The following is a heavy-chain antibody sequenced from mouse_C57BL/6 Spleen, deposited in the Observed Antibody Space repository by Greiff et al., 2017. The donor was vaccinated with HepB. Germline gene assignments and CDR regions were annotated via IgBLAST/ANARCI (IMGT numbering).Heavy chain of an antibody. CDR1: GYAFTNYL. J-gene: IGHJ4*01. CDR2: INPGSGRT. V-gene: IGHV1-54*01. Sequence: QVQLQQSGAELVRPGTSVKVSCKASGYAFTNYLIEWVKQRPGQGLEWIGVINPGSGRTNYNEKFKGKATLTADKSSSTAYMQLSSLTSEDSAVYFCARGLPPYYAMDYWGQGTSVTVSS. CDR3: ARGLPPYYAMDY. D-gene: IGHD3-1*01.